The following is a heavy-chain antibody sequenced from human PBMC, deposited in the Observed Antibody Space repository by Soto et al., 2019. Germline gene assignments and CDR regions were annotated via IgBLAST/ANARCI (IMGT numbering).Heavy chain of an antibody. CDR2: ISGYNGNT. V-gene: IGHV1-18*01. Sequence: QVQLVQSRGEVKKPGASVKVSCKTSGYSFTTYGISWVRQAPGQGLEWMGWISGYNGNTNYAQKLQGRVTMTTDTSTSTACMELRRLRSDDTAVYYCASEGPATYYYYGMDVWGQGSTVTVSS. J-gene: IGHJ6*02. CDR3: ASEGPATYYYYGMDV. CDR1: GYSFTTYG.